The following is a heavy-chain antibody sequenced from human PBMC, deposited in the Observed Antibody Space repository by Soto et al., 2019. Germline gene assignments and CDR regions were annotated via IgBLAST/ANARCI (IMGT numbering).Heavy chain of an antibody. CDR2: VYHGGNT. D-gene: IGHD2-15*01. Sequence: SETLSVTCAVSGFSISRGNYWGWIRKHPGKGLEWIGSVYHGGNTYYNPSLKSRVSISIDLSKNQFSLKLTSVTAADTAAYYCASARWHDAFTVWAQGTAVPVSS. CDR3: ASARWHDAFTV. CDR1: GFSISRGNY. J-gene: IGHJ3*01. V-gene: IGHV4-38-2*01.